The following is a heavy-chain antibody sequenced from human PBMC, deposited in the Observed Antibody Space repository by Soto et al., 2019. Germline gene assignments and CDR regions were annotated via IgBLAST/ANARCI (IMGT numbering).Heavy chain of an antibody. CDR1: GYTFTIYG. D-gene: IGHD3-10*01. CDR3: VRDVVVRRLVPYPARLGT. J-gene: IGHJ5*02. CDR2: ISAYNGNT. Sequence: SVKVSCKASGYTFTIYGISCLRLATGQGLEWMGWISAYNGNTNYEQKLQGRVTMTTDTSTSTAYMELRSLRSDDAAVYYCVRDVVVRRLVPYPARLGTWGQGTLVTVS. V-gene: IGHV1-18*01.